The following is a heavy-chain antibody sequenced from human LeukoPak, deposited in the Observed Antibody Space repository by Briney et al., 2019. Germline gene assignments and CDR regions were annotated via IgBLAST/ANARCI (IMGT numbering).Heavy chain of an antibody. D-gene: IGHD3-10*01. V-gene: IGHV3-23*01. CDR3: TRALRGYFDS. J-gene: IGHJ4*02. CDR1: GFTFSNYG. CDR2: ISGSGDNT. Sequence: PGGSLRLSCAASGFTFSNYGMSWVRQAPGKGLEWVSAISGSGDNTYYADSVKGRFTISRDNSKNTMYLQMNSLRAEDTAVYYCTRALRGYFDSWGQGTLVTVSS.